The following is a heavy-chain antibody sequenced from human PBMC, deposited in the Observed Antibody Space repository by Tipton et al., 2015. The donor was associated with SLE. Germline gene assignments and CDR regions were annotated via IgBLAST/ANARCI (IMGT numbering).Heavy chain of an antibody. CDR3: AKDSPPVEYSSMYYFDY. J-gene: IGHJ4*02. CDR1: GFTFSTFA. Sequence: SLRLSCAASGFTFSTFAMTWVRQAPGKGLEWVSAISASGDKTYHADSVKARFTISRDNSKNTLYLQMNSLRPEDTAFYYCAKDSPPVEYSSMYYFDYWGQGTLVTVSS. CDR2: ISASGDKT. D-gene: IGHD2-2*01. V-gene: IGHV3-23*01.